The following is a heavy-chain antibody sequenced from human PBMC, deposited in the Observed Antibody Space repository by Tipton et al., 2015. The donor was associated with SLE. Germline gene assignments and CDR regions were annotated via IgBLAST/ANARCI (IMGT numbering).Heavy chain of an antibody. CDR1: GGSISSSSYY. Sequence: TLSLTCTVSGGSISSSSYYWGWIRQPPGKGLEWIGSIYNTASANYNPSLKSRVTISLDTSKNQFSLRLSSVTAADTAVYYCASGVYFFDFWGQGALVTVSS. V-gene: IGHV4-61*05. CDR3: ASGVYFFDF. CDR2: IYNTASA. J-gene: IGHJ4*02. D-gene: IGHD3-10*01.